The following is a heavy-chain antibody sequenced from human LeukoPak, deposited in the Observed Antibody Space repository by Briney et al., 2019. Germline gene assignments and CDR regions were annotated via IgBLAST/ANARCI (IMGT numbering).Heavy chain of an antibody. D-gene: IGHD2-2*01. CDR2: ISTSGEST. CDR3: AIDALRLCSSTCCYL. CDR1: GFTFSNYA. V-gene: IGHV3-23*01. Sequence: PGGSLRLSCAASGFTFSNYAMTWVRQDPGKGLEWVSSISTSGESTYYADSVKGRFTISRDNSKNTLYLHINSLRAEDTAIYCCAIDALRLCSSTCCYLWGQGTLVTVSP. J-gene: IGHJ4*01.